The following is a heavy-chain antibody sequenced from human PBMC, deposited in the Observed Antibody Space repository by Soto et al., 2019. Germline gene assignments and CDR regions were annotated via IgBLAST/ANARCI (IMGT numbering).Heavy chain of an antibody. Sequence: GGSLRLSCAASGFTFSSYEMNWVRQAPGKGLEWVSYISSSGSTIYYADSVKGRFTISRDNAKNSLYLQMNSLRAEDTAVYYCARAFFSAPEYYYDSSGYDYFDYWGQGTPVPVSS. CDR3: ARAFFSAPEYYYDSSGYDYFDY. V-gene: IGHV3-48*03. CDR1: GFTFSSYE. D-gene: IGHD3-22*01. J-gene: IGHJ4*02. CDR2: ISSSGSTI.